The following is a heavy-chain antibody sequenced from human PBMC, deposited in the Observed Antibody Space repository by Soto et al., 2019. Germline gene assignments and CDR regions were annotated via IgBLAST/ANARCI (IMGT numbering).Heavy chain of an antibody. D-gene: IGHD2-21*02. CDR1: GFTFSGYG. CDR3: ARDRYCGGDCHEFDY. J-gene: IGHJ4*02. V-gene: IGHV3-33*01. CDR2: VWYDGSNK. Sequence: QVQLVESGGGVVQPGRSLRLSCAASGFTFSGYGMHWVRQAPGKGLEWVAVVWYDGSNKYFADSVKGRFTMSSDNSKNTLYLQMNSLRAEDTAVYYCARDRYCGGDCHEFDYWGQGTLVTVSS.